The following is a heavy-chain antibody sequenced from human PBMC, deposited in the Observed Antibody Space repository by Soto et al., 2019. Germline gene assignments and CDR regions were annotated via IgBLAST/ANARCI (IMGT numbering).Heavy chain of an antibody. V-gene: IGHV4-59*01. CDR2: IYYSGST. CDR1: GGSISSYY. J-gene: IGHJ6*04. CDR3: ARERGGDGGTECYPLYV. Sequence: SETLSLTCTVSGGSISSYYWSWIRQPPGKGLEWIGYIYYSGSTNYNPSLKSRVTISVDTSKNQFSLKLSSVTAADTAVYYCARERGGDGGTECYPLYVWGKGTTVTVAS. D-gene: IGHD2-21*01.